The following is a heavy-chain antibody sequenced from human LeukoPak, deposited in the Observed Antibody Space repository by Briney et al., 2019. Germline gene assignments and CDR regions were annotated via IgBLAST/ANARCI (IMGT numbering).Heavy chain of an antibody. CDR3: ARGRIWFDP. D-gene: IGHD2-21*01. CDR2: INHSGST. J-gene: IGHJ5*02. CDR1: GGSISSYY. Sequence: SETLSLTCTVSGGSISSYYWSWIRQPPGKGLEWIGEINHSGSTNYNPSLKSRVTISVDTSKNQFSLKLSSVTAADTAVYYCARGRIWFDPWGQGTLVTVSS. V-gene: IGHV4-34*01.